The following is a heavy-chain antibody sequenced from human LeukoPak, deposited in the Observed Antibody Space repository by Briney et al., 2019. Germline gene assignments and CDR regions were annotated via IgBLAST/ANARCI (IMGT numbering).Heavy chain of an antibody. V-gene: IGHV4-59*01. D-gene: IGHD5-18*01. CDR1: GGSISNYY. Sequence: SETLSLTCTVSGGSISNYYWSWIRQPPGKGLEWIAYINYSGSTNYNPSLKSRVTISVDTSKNHFSLTLSSVTAADTAVYYCVGGYSYGYDLPFDYWGQGTLVTVSS. CDR3: VGGYSYGYDLPFDY. J-gene: IGHJ4*02. CDR2: INYSGST.